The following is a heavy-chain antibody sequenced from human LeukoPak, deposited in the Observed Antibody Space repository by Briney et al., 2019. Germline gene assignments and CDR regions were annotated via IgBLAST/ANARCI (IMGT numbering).Heavy chain of an antibody. D-gene: IGHD5-12*01. V-gene: IGHV3-30-3*01. CDR2: ISYDGSHK. J-gene: IGHJ6*02. CDR3: ARNLIPGRGYSGYGMDV. CDR1: GFTFSTYA. Sequence: GGSLRLSCAASGFTFSTYAMHWVRQAPGKGLEWVAVISYDGSHKYYADSVKGRFTISRDSSKNTLYLQMNSLRDEDTAVYYCARNLIPGRGYSGYGMDVWGQGTTVTVSS.